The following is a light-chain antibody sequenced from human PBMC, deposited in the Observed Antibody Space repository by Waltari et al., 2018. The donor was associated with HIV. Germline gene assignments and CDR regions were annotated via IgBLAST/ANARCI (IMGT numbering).Light chain of an antibody. V-gene: IGLV4-69*01. Sequence: QLVLTQSPSASASLGASVKLTCTLSSGHSSYAIAWYQQQPDKGPRYLMKLNSDGSHNKGDGIPDRFSGSSSGAERYLTISSLQSEDEADYYCQTWGTGMGVCGGGTKLTVL. J-gene: IGLJ3*02. CDR3: QTWGTGMGV. CDR1: SGHSSYA. CDR2: LNSDGSH.